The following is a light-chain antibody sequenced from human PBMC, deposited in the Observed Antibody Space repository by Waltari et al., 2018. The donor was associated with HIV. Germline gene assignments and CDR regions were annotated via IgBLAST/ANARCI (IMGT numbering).Light chain of an antibody. CDR3: QVWDPNDDWV. CDR2: DDN. J-gene: IGLJ3*02. V-gene: IGLV3-21*02. Sequence: YVLTQPPSVLVVPGQTATVACIGHQLGTKNAQWYRQRPGQAPAVVVHDDNDRPSEIPVRISGSNSGDMATLRIENVESDDEAVYSCQVWDPNDDWVFGGGTKLTVL. CDR1: QLGTKN.